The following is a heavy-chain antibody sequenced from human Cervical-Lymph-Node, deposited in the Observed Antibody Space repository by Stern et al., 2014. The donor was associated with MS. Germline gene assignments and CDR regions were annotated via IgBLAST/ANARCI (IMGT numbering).Heavy chain of an antibody. Sequence: VQLVQSGAEVKKPGESLRISCEVSGYRFTNNWIGWVRQMPGKGLEWMGIIYPGDSETSNNPSLPGQATILVDKYHTTDDLLLCSLKASDTAIYYCARRGHGYMGIDFWGQGTLVTVSS. V-gene: IGHV5-51*03. CDR3: ARRGHGYMGIDF. J-gene: IGHJ4*02. CDR1: GYRFTNNW. D-gene: IGHD1-1*01. CDR2: IYPGDSET.